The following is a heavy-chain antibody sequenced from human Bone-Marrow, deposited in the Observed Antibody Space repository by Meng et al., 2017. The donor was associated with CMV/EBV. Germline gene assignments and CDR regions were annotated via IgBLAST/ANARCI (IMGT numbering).Heavy chain of an antibody. V-gene: IGHV1-18*01. CDR3: ARPVVDYGMDV. Sequence: GESLKISCKASGYTFTSYGISWVRQAPGQGLEWMGWISAYNGNTNYAQKLQGRVTMTTDTSTSTAYMELRSLRSDDTAVYYCARPVVDYGMDVWGQGTTVTVSS. CDR1: GYTFTSYG. D-gene: IGHD2-21*01. CDR2: ISAYNGNT. J-gene: IGHJ6*02.